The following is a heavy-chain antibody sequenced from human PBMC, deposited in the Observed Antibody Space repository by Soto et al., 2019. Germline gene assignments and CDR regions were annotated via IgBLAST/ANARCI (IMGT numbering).Heavy chain of an antibody. Sequence: GASVKVSCKASGGTFSSYAISWVRQAPGQGLEWMGGIIPIFGTANYAQKFQGRVTITADESTSTAYMQMNSLRAEDTAIYYCVREVSDWSSHGSFDFWGRGTMVTVSS. J-gene: IGHJ3*01. CDR2: IIPIFGTA. CDR1: GGTFSSYA. D-gene: IGHD2-21*02. V-gene: IGHV1-69*13. CDR3: VREVSDWSSHGSFDF.